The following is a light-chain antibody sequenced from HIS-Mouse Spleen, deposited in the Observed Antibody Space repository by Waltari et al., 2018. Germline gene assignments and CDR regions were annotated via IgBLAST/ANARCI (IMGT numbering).Light chain of an antibody. CDR2: EGR. V-gene: IGLV2-23*01. Sequence: QSALTQPASVSGSPGQSITISCTGTSSDVGSYNLVSWYQQNPGKAPKLMIYEGRKRPSGVSNRFSGSKSGNTASLTISGLQAEDEADYYCCSYAGSSTVVFGGGTKLTVL. CDR1: SSDVGSYNL. CDR3: CSYAGSSTVV. J-gene: IGLJ2*01.